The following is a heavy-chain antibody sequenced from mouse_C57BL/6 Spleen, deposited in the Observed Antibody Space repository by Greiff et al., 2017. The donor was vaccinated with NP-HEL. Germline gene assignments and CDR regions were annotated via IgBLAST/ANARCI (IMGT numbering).Heavy chain of an antibody. D-gene: IGHD2-1*01. CDR1: GYAFSSYW. Sequence: QVHVKQSGAELVKPGASVKISCKASGYAFSSYWMNWVKQRPGKGLEWIGQIYPGDGDTNYNGKFKGKATLTADKSSSTAYMQLSSLTSEDSAVYFCARGGIYYGIDYWGQGTTLTVSS. CDR2: IYPGDGDT. CDR3: ARGGIYYGIDY. V-gene: IGHV1-80*01. J-gene: IGHJ2*01.